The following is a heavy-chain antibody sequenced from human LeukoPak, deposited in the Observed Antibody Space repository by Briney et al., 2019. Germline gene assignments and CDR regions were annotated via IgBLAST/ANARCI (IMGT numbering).Heavy chain of an antibody. D-gene: IGHD3-10*01. CDR2: IDVVGGT. CDR3: ARRSRASRSYSDAFDI. V-gene: IGHV3-13*04. J-gene: IGHJ3*02. Sequence: GGSLRLSCAASGFTFSTYDMHWVRQVTGKGLEWVSGIDVVGGTYYPGSVKGRFTISRESAKNSLHLQMNSLRAGDTAVYYCARRSRASRSYSDAFDIWGRGTLVTVSS. CDR1: GFTFSTYD.